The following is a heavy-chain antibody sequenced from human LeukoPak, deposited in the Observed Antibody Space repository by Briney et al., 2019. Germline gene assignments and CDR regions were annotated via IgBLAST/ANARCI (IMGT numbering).Heavy chain of an antibody. CDR3: ARGPAGGIDY. Sequence: PSETLSLTCNVSGDSISSSSYYWSWIRVPPGKGLEWIGSIYYAGSTYYNPSLKSRVTLSVDTSTNHFSLNIKSVTAADTAMYYCARGPAGGIDYWGQGTLVTVSS. V-gene: IGHV4-39*02. J-gene: IGHJ4*02. D-gene: IGHD3-16*01. CDR2: IYYAGST. CDR1: GDSISSSSYY.